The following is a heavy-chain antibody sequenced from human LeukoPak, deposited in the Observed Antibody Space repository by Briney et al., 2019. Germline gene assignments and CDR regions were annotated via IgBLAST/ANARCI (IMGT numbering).Heavy chain of an antibody. CDR3: ARARSTSLHRPLSRNWYFDL. CDR2: IYTSGST. D-gene: IGHD2-2*01. Sequence: SETLSLTCTVSGGSISSYYWSWIRQPAGKGLEWIGRIYTSGSTNYNPSLKSRVTMSVDTSKNQFSLKLSSVTAADTAVYYCARARSTSLHRPLSRNWYFDLWGRGTLVTVSS. J-gene: IGHJ2*01. V-gene: IGHV4-4*07. CDR1: GGSISSYY.